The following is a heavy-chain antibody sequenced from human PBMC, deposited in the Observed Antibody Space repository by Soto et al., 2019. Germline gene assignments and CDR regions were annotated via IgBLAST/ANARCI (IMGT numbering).Heavy chain of an antibody. CDR1: GLTFSSYA. Sequence: EVQLLESGGGLVQPGGSLRLSCAASGLTFSSYAMSWLRQAPGKGLEWVSAISGSGAVTYYADSVKGRFTISRDNSKNTLYLQMNRLRAEDTAVYYCAKNKGCTSTACHWNAFDIWGQGTMVTVSS. CDR3: AKNKGCTSTACHWNAFDI. CDR2: ISGSGAVT. J-gene: IGHJ3*02. D-gene: IGHD2-2*01. V-gene: IGHV3-23*01.